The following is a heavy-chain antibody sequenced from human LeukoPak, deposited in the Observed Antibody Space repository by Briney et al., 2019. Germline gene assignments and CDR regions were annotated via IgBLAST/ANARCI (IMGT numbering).Heavy chain of an antibody. Sequence: ASVKVSCKASGYTFTSYYMHWVRQAPGQGLEWMGIINPSGGSTSYAQKFQGRVTMTRDTSTSTAYMELSSLRSEDTAVYYCARDQSEIGGRVIALPRPGAFGYWGQGTLVTVSS. V-gene: IGHV1-46*01. CDR3: ARDQSEIGGRVIALPRPGAFGY. D-gene: IGHD2-21*01. J-gene: IGHJ4*02. CDR1: GYTFTSYY. CDR2: INPSGGST.